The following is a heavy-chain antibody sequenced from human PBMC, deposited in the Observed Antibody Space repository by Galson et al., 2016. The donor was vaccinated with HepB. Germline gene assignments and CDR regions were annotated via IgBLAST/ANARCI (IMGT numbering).Heavy chain of an antibody. CDR3: TSPLPTRYCSSASCYEGYYYYGMDV. D-gene: IGHD2-2*01. V-gene: IGHV3-15*01. CDR2: IKAISEGGTT. J-gene: IGHJ6*02. CDR1: GFTFSHAW. Sequence: SLRLSCAASGFTFSHAWMSWVRQTPGKGLEWVGRIKAISEGGTTDYAAPVKGRFTISRDDSENTLYLQMNSLKTEDTAIYFCTSPLPTRYCSSASCYEGYYYYGMDVWGQGTTVTVSS.